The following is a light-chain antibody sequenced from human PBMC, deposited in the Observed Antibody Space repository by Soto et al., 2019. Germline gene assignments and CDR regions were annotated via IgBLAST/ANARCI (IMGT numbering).Light chain of an antibody. Sequence: VLTQPPSASGSPGQSVTISCTGTSSDVGGYDYVSWYQQHPGKAPKLMIYEVSKRPSGVPDRFSGSKSGNTASLTVSGLQAEDEADYYCSSYAGSSTYVFGTGTKVTVL. J-gene: IGLJ1*01. CDR3: SSYAGSSTYV. CDR1: SSDVGGYDY. V-gene: IGLV2-8*01. CDR2: EVS.